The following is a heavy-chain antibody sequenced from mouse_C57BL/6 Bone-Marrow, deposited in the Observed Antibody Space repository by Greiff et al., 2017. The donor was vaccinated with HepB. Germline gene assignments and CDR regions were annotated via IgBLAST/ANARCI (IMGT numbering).Heavy chain of an antibody. D-gene: IGHD1-1*01. J-gene: IGHJ3*01. CDR2: INPSTGGT. CDR1: GYSFTGYY. Sequence: EVQLQQSGPELVKPGASVKISCKASGYSFTGYYMNWVKQSPEKSLEWIGEINPSTGGTTYNQKFKAKATLTVDKSSSTAYMQLKSLTSEDSAVYYCARPLYYGRGGFAYWGQGTLVTVSA. V-gene: IGHV1-42*01. CDR3: ARPLYYGRGGFAY.